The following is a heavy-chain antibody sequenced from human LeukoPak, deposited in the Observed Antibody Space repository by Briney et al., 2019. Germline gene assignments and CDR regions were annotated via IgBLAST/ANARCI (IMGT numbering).Heavy chain of an antibody. V-gene: IGHV4-34*01. J-gene: IGHJ4*02. D-gene: IGHD5-12*01. CDR2: INHSGST. CDR3: ARGLYTGYPTD. Sequence: PSETLSLTCAVSGGSLTNYYWSWIRQPPGKGLEWIGEINHSGSTNNNPSLKSRITISVDTSKNQFSLKLRSVTAADSAVYYCARGLYTGYPTDRGQGTLVTVSS. CDR1: GGSLTNYY.